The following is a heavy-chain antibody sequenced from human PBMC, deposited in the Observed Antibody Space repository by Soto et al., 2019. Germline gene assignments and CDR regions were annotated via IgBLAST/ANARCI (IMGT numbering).Heavy chain of an antibody. V-gene: IGHV3-30*18. CDR1: GFTFGTTG. D-gene: IGHD6-19*01. CDR3: AKDWGSGDWYNWFHP. CDR2: ISHSGTSK. Sequence: QVLLVESGGGAVQPGESLNLACVASGFTFGTTGMHWVRQAPGKGLEWVAMISHSGTSKHYGDSVQGRFIVSRDAAKNTLYLQMISLRPEDTGKSHCAKDWGSGDWYNWFHPWGQGVQVTVSS. J-gene: IGHJ5*02.